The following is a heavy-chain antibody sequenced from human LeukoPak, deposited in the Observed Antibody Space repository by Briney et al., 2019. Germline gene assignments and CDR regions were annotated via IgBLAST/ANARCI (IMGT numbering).Heavy chain of an antibody. CDR1: GFTFDDYG. V-gene: IGHV3-20*04. CDR2: INWNGSST. J-gene: IGHJ6*03. CDR3: ARAMVTAIRRGYYYYMDV. D-gene: IGHD2-21*02. Sequence: GGSLRLSCAASGFTFDDYGMSWVRQAPGKGLEWVSGINWNGSSTGYADSVKGRFTISRDNAKNSLYLQMNSLRAEDTALYYCARAMVTAIRRGYYYYMDVWGKGTTVTVSS.